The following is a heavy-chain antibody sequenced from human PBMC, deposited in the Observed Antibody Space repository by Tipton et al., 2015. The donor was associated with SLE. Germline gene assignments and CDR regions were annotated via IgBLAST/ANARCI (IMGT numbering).Heavy chain of an antibody. Sequence: QLVQSGAEVRKPGATVKVSCKASGYTFTDYAISWVRQARGQGLEWMAWISTYNGDTTYAQKLQGRVTIITDTSTSTASMELSSLRSDDTAVYFCARGAYGGNSGSDYWGQGTLVTVSS. CDR3: ARGAYGGNSGSDY. V-gene: IGHV1-18*01. J-gene: IGHJ4*02. D-gene: IGHD4-23*01. CDR2: ISTYNGDT. CDR1: GYTFTDYA.